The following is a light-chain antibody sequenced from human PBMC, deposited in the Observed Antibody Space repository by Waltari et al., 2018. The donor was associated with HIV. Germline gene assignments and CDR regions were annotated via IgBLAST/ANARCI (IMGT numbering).Light chain of an antibody. V-gene: IGLV3-25*03. J-gene: IGLJ1*01. CDR1: ALAKQY. CDR2: KDT. CDR3: QSADTSGTRV. Sequence: SFELTQPPSVSVSPGQTARITCSGDALAKQYTYWYQQKPGQAPVVVIYKDTERPSGIPERFSGSSSGTTVMLTISAVQAEDEADYYCQSADTSGTRVFASGTKVTVL.